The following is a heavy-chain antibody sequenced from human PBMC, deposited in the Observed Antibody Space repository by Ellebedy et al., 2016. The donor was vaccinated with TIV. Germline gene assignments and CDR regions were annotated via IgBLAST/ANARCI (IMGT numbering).Heavy chain of an antibody. J-gene: IGHJ4*02. CDR1: GYTFTSYA. D-gene: IGHD6-13*01. CDR2: INAGNGNT. CDR3: ARTQTYSSSCCFDY. V-gene: IGHV1-3*01. Sequence: ASVKVSXXASGYTFTSYAMHWVRQAPGQRLEWMGWINAGNGNTKYSQKFQGRVTITRDTSASTAYMELSSLRSEDTAVYYCARTQTYSSSCCFDYWGQGTLVTVSS.